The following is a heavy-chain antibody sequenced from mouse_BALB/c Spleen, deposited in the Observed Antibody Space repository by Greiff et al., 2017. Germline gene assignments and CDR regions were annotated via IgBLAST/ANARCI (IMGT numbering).Heavy chain of an antibody. Sequence: QVQLQQSGAELMKPGASVKISCKATGYTFSSYWIEWVKQRPGHGLEWIGEILPGSGSTNYNEKFKGKATFTADTSSNTAYMQLSSLTSDDSAVYYCARRMGVRGFDYWGQGTTLTVSS. CDR2: ILPGSGST. CDR3: ARRMGVRGFDY. J-gene: IGHJ2*01. D-gene: IGHD2-14*01. V-gene: IGHV1-9*01. CDR1: GYTFSSYW.